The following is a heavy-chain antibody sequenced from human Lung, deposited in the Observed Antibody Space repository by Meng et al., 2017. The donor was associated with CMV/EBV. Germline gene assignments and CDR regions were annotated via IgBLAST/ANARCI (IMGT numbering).Heavy chain of an antibody. V-gene: IGHV3-21*01. J-gene: IGHJ6*02. Sequence: GGSLRLSCEASGFNFSTYSLNWVRQAPGKGLEWVAFISRSTHYIYYADSVKARFTISRDTAKNSVYLQMNSLRAEDTAVYYCARDDGSGIVYDFYYGMDVWGQGTTVTVSS. CDR2: ISRSTHYI. D-gene: IGHD3-10*01. CDR1: GFNFSTYS. CDR3: ARDDGSGIVYDFYYGMDV.